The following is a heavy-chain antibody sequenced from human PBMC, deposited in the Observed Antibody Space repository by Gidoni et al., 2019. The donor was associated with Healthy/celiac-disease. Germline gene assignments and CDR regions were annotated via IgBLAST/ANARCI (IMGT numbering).Heavy chain of an antibody. Sequence: EVQLVESGGGLVQPGGSLRLSCAASGFTFSSYWMSWVRQAPGKGLEWVANITQDGSEKYYVDSVKGRFTISRDNAKNSLYLQMNSLRAEDTAVYYCARGGIADAFDIWGQGTMVTVSS. J-gene: IGHJ3*02. D-gene: IGHD6-13*01. V-gene: IGHV3-7*04. CDR3: ARGGIADAFDI. CDR1: GFTFSSYW. CDR2: ITQDGSEK.